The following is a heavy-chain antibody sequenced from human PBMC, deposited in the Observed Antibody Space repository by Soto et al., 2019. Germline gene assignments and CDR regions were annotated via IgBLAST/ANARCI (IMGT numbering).Heavy chain of an antibody. V-gene: IGHV1-18*01. J-gene: IGHJ3*02. CDR2: ISAYNGNT. CDR3: ATRVATTDAFDI. D-gene: IGHD5-12*01. CDR1: GYTFTSYG. Sequence: ASVKVSCKASGYTFTSYGISWVRQAPGQGLEWMGWISAYNGNTNYAQKLQGRVTMTTDTSTSTAYMELRSLRSDDTAVYYCATRVATTDAFDIWGQGTMVTVSS.